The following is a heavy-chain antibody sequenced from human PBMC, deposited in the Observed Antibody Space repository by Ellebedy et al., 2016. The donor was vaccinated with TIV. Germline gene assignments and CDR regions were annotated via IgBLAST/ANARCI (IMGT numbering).Heavy chain of an antibody. CDR3: VYGDYAVDY. J-gene: IGHJ4*02. D-gene: IGHD4-17*01. Sequence: GESLKISCAASGFTFSSYGMHWVRQAPGKGLEWVAFIRYDGSNKYYADSVKGRFTISRDNSKNTLYLQMNSLRAEDTAVYYCVYGDYAVDYWGQGTLVTVSS. V-gene: IGHV3-30*02. CDR2: IRYDGSNK. CDR1: GFTFSSYG.